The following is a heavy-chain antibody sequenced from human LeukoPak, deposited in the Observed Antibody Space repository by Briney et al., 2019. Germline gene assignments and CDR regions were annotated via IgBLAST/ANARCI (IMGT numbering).Heavy chain of an antibody. Sequence: GASVKVSRKASVYTFTSYGISWVRQAPGQGLEWVGWISAYNGNTNYAQKLQGRVTMTTDTSTSTAYIELRSLRSDDTAVYYCARDVGITMVRGAIGYYGMDVWGQGTTVTVSS. CDR2: ISAYNGNT. J-gene: IGHJ6*02. CDR3: ARDVGITMVRGAIGYYGMDV. V-gene: IGHV1-18*01. D-gene: IGHD3-10*01. CDR1: VYTFTSYG.